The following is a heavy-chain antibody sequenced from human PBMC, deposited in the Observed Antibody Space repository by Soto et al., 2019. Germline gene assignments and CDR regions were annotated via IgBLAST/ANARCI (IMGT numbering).Heavy chain of an antibody. CDR3: ARDRQWLVRSYYYYGVDV. CDR2: IKQDGSEK. J-gene: IGHJ6*02. D-gene: IGHD6-19*01. Sequence: GGSLRLSCAASGFTFSSYWMSWVRQAPGKGLEWVANIKQDGSEKYYVDSVKGRFTISRDNAKNSLYLQMNSLRAEDTAVYYCARDRQWLVRSYYYYGVDVWGQGTTVTVSS. CDR1: GFTFSSYW. V-gene: IGHV3-7*05.